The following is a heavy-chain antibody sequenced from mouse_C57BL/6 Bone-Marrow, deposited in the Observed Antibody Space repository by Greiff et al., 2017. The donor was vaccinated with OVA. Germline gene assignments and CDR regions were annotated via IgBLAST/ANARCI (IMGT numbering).Heavy chain of an antibody. V-gene: IGHV1-76*01. J-gene: IGHJ4*01. CDR2: IYPGSGNT. CDR1: GYTFTDYY. CDR3: AKFYNVAYSMGY. D-gene: IGHD2-1*01. Sequence: VQRVESGAELVRPGASVKLSCKASGYTFTDYYMNWVKQRPGQGLEWIARIYPGSGNTYYTEKFKGKATLTADKSSSTAYMQLSSLTSEDSAVYFCAKFYNVAYSMGYWGQGTSVTVTS.